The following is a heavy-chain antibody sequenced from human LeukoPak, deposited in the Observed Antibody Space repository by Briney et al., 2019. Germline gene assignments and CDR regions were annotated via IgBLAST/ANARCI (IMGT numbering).Heavy chain of an antibody. CDR2: IYTSGST. CDR1: GGSISSGSYY. V-gene: IGHV4-61*02. Sequence: SQTLSLTCTVSGGSISSGSYYWSWIRQPAGKGLEWIGRIYTSGSTNYNPSLKSRVTISVDTSKNQFSLKLSSVTAADTAVYCCARGTSSHSGWFDPWGQVTLVTVSS. D-gene: IGHD6-6*01. J-gene: IGHJ5*02. CDR3: ARGTSSHSGWFDP.